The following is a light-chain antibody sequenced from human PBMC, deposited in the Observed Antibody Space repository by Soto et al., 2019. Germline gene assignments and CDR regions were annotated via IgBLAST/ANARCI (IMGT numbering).Light chain of an antibody. J-gene: IGKJ1*01. CDR1: QSVSSSY. CDR3: QQYGSSGT. V-gene: IGKV3-20*01. Sequence: LSQSPGTLSLSPGERATLSCRASQSVSSSYLAWYQQKPGQAPRLLIYGASSRATGIPDRFSGSGSGTDFTLTISSLQPDDFATYYCQQYGSSGTFGQGTKVDVK. CDR2: GAS.